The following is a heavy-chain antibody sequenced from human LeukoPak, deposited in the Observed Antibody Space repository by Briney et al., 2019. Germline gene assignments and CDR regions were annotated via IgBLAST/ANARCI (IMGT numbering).Heavy chain of an antibody. CDR1: GGSISTYY. Sequence: PSETLSLTCSVSGGSISTYYWRWIRQPPGKGLEWIGRISYSGSTNYNPSLKSRVTISVDTSKSQFSLRLSSVTAADTAVHYCARRGVEMLSVHPDTWFGTWGQGTLVTVSS. CDR3: ARRGVEMLSVHPDTWFGT. CDR2: ISYSGST. V-gene: IGHV4-59*08. D-gene: IGHD3-16*01. J-gene: IGHJ5*02.